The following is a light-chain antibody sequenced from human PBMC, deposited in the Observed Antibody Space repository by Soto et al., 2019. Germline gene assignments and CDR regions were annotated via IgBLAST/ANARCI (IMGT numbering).Light chain of an antibody. CDR1: QNVSSNY. CDR2: GAF. V-gene: IGKV3-20*01. Sequence: EIVLTQSPGTLSLSPGERATLSCRASQNVSSNYLAWYQQRPGQAPRLLMYGAFIRATGIPDRISASGSGTDFTVTISRLEPEDFAVYYCQYYGGYYGSSPRYTFGQGTKLDIK. CDR3: QYYGGYYGSSPRYT. J-gene: IGKJ2*01.